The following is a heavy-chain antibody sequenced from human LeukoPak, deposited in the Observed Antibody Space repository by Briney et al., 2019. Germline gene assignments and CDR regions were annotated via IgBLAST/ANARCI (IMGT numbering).Heavy chain of an antibody. Sequence: GGSLRLSCAASGFTFSSYNMNWVRQAPGKGLEWVSSISGSSNYIYYADSVKGRFTISRDNAKNLLYLQMNSLRAEDTAVYYCARDLFQNYDILTGYFIYWGQGTLVTVSS. J-gene: IGHJ4*02. D-gene: IGHD3-9*01. CDR1: GFTFSSYN. V-gene: IGHV3-21*01. CDR2: ISGSSNYI. CDR3: ARDLFQNYDILTGYFIY.